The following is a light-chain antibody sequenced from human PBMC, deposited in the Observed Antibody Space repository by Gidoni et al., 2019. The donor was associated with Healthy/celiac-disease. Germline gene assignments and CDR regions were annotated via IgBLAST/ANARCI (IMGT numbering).Light chain of an antibody. CDR3: QSYDSSLSVVV. CDR1: SSNIGAGYD. CDR2: GNS. J-gene: IGLJ2*01. V-gene: IGLV1-40*01. Sequence: QSVLTQPPSVSGAPGQRVTIPCTGSSSNIGAGYDVHWYQQLPGTAPKLLIYGNSTRPSGVPDRFSGSKSGTSASLAITGLQAEDEADYYCQSYDSSLSVVVFGGGTKLTVL.